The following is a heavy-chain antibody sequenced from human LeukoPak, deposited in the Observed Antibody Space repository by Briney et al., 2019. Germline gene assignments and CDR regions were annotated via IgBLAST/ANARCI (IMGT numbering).Heavy chain of an antibody. CDR3: ARDLTGYSYGYVQNY. V-gene: IGHV4-39*07. CDR2: IYYSGST. J-gene: IGHJ4*02. CDR1: GGSISSYY. D-gene: IGHD5-18*01. Sequence: SEALSLTCTVSGGSISSYYWSWIRQPPGKGLEWIGSIYYSGSTYYNPSLKSRVTISVDTSKNQFSLKLSSVTAADTAVYYCARDLTGYSYGYVQNYWGQGTLVTVSS.